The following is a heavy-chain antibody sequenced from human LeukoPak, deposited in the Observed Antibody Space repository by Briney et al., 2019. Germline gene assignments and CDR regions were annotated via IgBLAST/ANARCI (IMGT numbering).Heavy chain of an antibody. CDR2: ISGSGGST. CDR1: GFTFSSYA. D-gene: IGHD6-19*01. J-gene: IGHJ4*02. V-gene: IGHV3-23*01. Sequence: GGSLRLSCAASGFTFSSYAMSWVRQAPGKGLEWVSAISGSGGSTYYADSVKGRFTISRDNCKNTLYPQMNSLRAEDTAVYYCAKATTGYSSGWYVDYWGQGTLVTVSS. CDR3: AKATTGYSSGWYVDY.